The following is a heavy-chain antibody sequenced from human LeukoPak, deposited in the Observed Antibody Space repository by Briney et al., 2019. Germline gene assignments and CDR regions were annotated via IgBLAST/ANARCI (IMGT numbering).Heavy chain of an antibody. D-gene: IGHD3-22*01. V-gene: IGHV3-21*04. Sequence: GGSLRLSCAASGFTLSSYSMNWVRQAPGKGLEWVSSISSSSSYIYYADSVEGRFTISRDNTKNSLYLQMNSLRAEDTAVYYCARDLYYYDSSGYFGWGQGTLVTVSS. J-gene: IGHJ4*02. CDR1: GFTLSSYS. CDR3: ARDLYYYDSSGYFG. CDR2: ISSSSSYI.